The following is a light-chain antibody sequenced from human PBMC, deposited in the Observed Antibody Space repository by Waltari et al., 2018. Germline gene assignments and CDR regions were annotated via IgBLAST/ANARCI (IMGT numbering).Light chain of an antibody. CDR3: QQYNNWPRT. Sequence: EIVMTQSPATLSVSPVERATLSCRASQSVSSNLAWYQQKPGQAPRLLIYGASIRATDIPARFSGSGSGTEFTLTISSLQSEDFAVYYCQQYNNWPRTFGQGTKVEIK. CDR1: QSVSSN. V-gene: IGKV3-15*01. CDR2: GAS. J-gene: IGKJ1*01.